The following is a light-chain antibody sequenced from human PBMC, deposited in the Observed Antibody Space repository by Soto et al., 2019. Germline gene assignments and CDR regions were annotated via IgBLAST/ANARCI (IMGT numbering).Light chain of an antibody. CDR1: QSVSSNY. CDR3: QQYGSSSYT. V-gene: IGKV3-20*01. Sequence: DIVLTQSPDTLSLSPGERATLSCRASQSVSSNYLAWYQHKPGHAPRLLIYGASPRATGIPDRFNGSGSGTDFTLTISRLEPEDFAVYYCQQYGSSSYTFGQGTRLEI. CDR2: GAS. J-gene: IGKJ2*01.